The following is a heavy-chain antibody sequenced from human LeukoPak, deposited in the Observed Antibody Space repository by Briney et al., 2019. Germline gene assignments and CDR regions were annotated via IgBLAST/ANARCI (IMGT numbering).Heavy chain of an antibody. J-gene: IGHJ4*02. D-gene: IGHD6-19*01. CDR2: TYYRSEWSY. CDR1: GDSVSSASAA. V-gene: IGHV6-1*01. Sequence: PSQTLSLTCVISGDSVSSASAAWNWFRQSPSRGLEWLGRTYYRSEWSYDYAVSVRSRITINSDTSKNQFSLQLNSVTPEDTAVYYCASGWALDSWGQGTLVTVSS. CDR3: ASGWALDS.